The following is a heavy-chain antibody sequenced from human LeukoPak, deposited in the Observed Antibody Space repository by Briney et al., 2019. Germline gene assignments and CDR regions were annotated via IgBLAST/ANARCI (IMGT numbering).Heavy chain of an antibody. D-gene: IGHD2-15*01. V-gene: IGHV1-18*01. CDR1: GYTFTSYG. J-gene: IGHJ4*02. Sequence: GASVKVSCKASGYTFTSYGISWVRQAPGQGLEWMGWISAYNGNTNYAQKLQGRVTMTTDTSTSTAYMELRSLRSDDTAVYYCARDPKYCSGGSCHDYWGQGTLVTVSS. CDR2: ISAYNGNT. CDR3: ARDPKYCSGGSCHDY.